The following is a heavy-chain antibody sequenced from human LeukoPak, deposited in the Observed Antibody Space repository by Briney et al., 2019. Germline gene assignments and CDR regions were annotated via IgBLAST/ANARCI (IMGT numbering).Heavy chain of an antibody. D-gene: IGHD1-26*01. J-gene: IGHJ4*02. Sequence: GGSLRLSCAASGFRFSSYGMHWVRQAPGKGLEWVAVISYDGSNEYYADSVKGRFTISRDNSKKTLYLQMNSLRAEDTAVYYCAKDQWELHFDYWGQGTLVTVSS. CDR3: AKDQWELHFDY. CDR1: GFRFSSYG. CDR2: ISYDGSNE. V-gene: IGHV3-30*18.